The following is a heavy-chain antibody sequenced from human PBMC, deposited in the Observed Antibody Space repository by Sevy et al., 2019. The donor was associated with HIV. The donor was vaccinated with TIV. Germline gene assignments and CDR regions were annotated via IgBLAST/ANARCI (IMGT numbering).Heavy chain of an antibody. Sequence: ASVKVSCKASGDTFSTYDINWVRQAPGQGLEWMGWMSPKSGSTGFAQKFQGRLTMNRDTSINTTYMELGSLRSEDTAVYYCASGGSGDVWNYGYYYYGMDVWGQGTTVTVSS. CDR1: GDTFSTYD. J-gene: IGHJ6*02. V-gene: IGHV1-8*02. D-gene: IGHD3-3*01. CDR2: MSPKSGST. CDR3: ASGGSGDVWNYGYYYYGMDV.